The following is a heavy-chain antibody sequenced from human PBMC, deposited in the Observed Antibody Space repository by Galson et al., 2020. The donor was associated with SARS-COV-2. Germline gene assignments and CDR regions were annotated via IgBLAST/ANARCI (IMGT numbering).Heavy chain of an antibody. CDR3: AKGDGVFRFLEADS. V-gene: IGHV3-23*01. D-gene: IGHD3-3*01. CDR1: GFTVSHFA. CDR2: LTSSVGRA. Sequence: GESLKISCAASGFTVSHFAIMWVRQAPGKGLEWVSGLTSSVGRAFYADSVKGRFSISGDSLKNTVYLQMNSLTADDTAVYYWAKGDGVFRFLEADSWGRGTQVTVSS. J-gene: IGHJ4*02.